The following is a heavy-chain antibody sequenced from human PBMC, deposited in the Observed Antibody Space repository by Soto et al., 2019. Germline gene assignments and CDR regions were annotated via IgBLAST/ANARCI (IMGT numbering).Heavy chain of an antibody. V-gene: IGHV3-15*05. CDR1: GFSFSGGR. D-gene: IGHD1-26*01. CDR3: TTDEWE. Sequence: EVQLVESGGGLVKPGGSLTLSCAASGFSFSGGRMSWVRQAAGKGLEWVGRIKSKTDGGTTDYAAPVKGRFTISRDDSKNTLYLQMNSLKIEDTAVYYCTTDEWEWGQGTLVTVSS. CDR2: IKSKTDGGTT. J-gene: IGHJ4*02.